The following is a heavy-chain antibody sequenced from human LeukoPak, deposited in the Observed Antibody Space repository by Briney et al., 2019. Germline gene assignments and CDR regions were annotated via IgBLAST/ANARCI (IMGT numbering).Heavy chain of an antibody. D-gene: IGHD6-19*01. CDR1: GFTFSSYG. J-gene: IGHJ4*02. Sequence: GGSLRLSCAASGFTFSSYGMNWVRQAPGKGLEWVSSISSSSSYIYYADSVKGRFTISRDNAKNPLYLQMNSLRAEDTAVYYCARDTLSSGWFDMIDYWGQGTLVTVSS. CDR2: ISSSSSYI. CDR3: ARDTLSSGWFDMIDY. V-gene: IGHV3-21*01.